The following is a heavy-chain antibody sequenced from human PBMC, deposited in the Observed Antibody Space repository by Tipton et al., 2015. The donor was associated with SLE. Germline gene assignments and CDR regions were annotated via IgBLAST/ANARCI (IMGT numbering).Heavy chain of an antibody. CDR2: IYYSGST. CDR1: GGSISSHF. CDR3: AREQNGVLMVYAIRRRNWFDP. Sequence: TLSLTCTVSGGSISSHFWSWIRQPPGRGLEWIGYIYYSGSTNYNPSLKSRVTISVDTSKNQFSLKLSSVTAADTAVYYCAREQNGVLMVYAIRRRNWFDPWGQGTLVTVSS. J-gene: IGHJ5*02. V-gene: IGHV4-59*11. D-gene: IGHD2-8*01.